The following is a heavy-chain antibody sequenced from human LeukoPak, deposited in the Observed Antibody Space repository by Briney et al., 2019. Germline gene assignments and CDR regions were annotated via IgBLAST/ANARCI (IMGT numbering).Heavy chain of an antibody. CDR1: GFTFSSYG. D-gene: IGHD4-17*01. Sequence: SGGSLRLSCAASGFTFSSYGMSWVRQAPGKGLEWVSAISGSGGSTYYADSVKGRFTISRDNSKNTLYLQMNSLRAEDTAVYYCAKARLVEYGDYEYYFDYWGQGTLVTVSS. CDR3: AKARLVEYGDYEYYFDY. J-gene: IGHJ4*02. V-gene: IGHV3-23*01. CDR2: ISGSGGST.